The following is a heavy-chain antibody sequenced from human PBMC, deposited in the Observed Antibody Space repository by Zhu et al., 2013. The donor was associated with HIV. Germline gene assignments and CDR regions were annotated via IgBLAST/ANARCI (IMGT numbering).Heavy chain of an antibody. V-gene: IGHV1-69*01. CDR3: AIAQESTRWEGFIFYYFGMDV. Sequence: QVQAGASRGAAVKKPGPSVKVLLRRLRGDHLREASWFQRGCDTAPGQGLEAVEIVPMFGSANIAQKFQARLTISADESTSTVYMDLTRLRSDDTAVYYCAIAQESTRWEGFIFYYFGMDVWGQGTTIIVSS. CDR1: GDHLREASW. D-gene: IGHD1-26*01. CDR2: IVPMFGSA. J-gene: IGHJ6*02.